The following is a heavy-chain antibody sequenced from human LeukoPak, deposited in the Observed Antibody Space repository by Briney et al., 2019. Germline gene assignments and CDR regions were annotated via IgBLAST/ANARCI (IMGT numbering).Heavy chain of an antibody. D-gene: IGHD3-22*01. Sequence: AGSLRLSCAASGLTFGNAWMNWVCQAPGKGMDLVGRIKSKVDGGTVDYAAPVKARFIISRDDSTNTLYLQMSTLQMDDTAMYFCASYTSANSGLFGTWGPGTLVTVSS. CDR3: ASYTSANSGLFGT. V-gene: IGHV3-15*01. J-gene: IGHJ5*02. CDR1: GLTFGNAW. CDR2: IKSKVDGGTV.